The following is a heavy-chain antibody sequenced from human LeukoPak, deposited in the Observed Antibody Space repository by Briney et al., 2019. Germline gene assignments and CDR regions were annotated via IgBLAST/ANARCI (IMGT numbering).Heavy chain of an antibody. Sequence: PGRSLRLSCAASGFTFSSYAMSWVRQAPGKGLEWVSGISGSGDNTYYADSVTGRFTISRDNSKNTLYVQVNSLGTEDTAAYYCAKGSYYDSSGSFYFDYWGQGTLVTVSS. D-gene: IGHD3-22*01. CDR3: AKGSYYDSSGSFYFDY. J-gene: IGHJ4*02. CDR2: ISGSGDNT. V-gene: IGHV3-23*01. CDR1: GFTFSSYA.